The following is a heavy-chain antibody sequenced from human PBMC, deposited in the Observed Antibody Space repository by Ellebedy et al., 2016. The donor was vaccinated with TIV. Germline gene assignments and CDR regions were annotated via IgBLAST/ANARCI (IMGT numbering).Heavy chain of an antibody. J-gene: IGHJ6*02. CDR3: ASPYGRDV. Sequence: PGGSLRLSCAASGFTFSSYAMTWVRQVPGKGLECVSAITDTHTTYYADSVRGRFTISRDNSKDTLYLQMNSLRAEDAAVYYCASPYGRDVWGQGTTVTVSS. V-gene: IGHV3-23*01. CDR1: GFTFSSYA. CDR2: ITDTHTT.